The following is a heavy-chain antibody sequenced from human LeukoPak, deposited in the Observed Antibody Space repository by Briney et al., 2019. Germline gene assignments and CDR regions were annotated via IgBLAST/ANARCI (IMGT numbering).Heavy chain of an antibody. CDR3: ARGTDMTTLTGYYSFEY. J-gene: IGHJ4*02. CDR2: ISSSSSYI. Sequence: GGSLRLSCAASGFTFSSYSMNWVRQAPGKGLEWVSSISSSSSYIYYADSVKGRFTISRDNAKNSLYLQMNSLRAGDTAVYYCARGTDMTTLTGYYSFEYWSPGTLVSVSS. CDR1: GFTFSSYS. V-gene: IGHV3-21*01. D-gene: IGHD5-24*01.